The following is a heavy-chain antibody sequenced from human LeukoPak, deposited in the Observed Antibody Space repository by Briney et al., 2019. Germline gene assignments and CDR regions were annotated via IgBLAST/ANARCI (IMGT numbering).Heavy chain of an antibody. V-gene: IGHV1-2*02. J-gene: IGHJ3*02. D-gene: IGHD2-15*01. Sequence: GASVKVSCKASGYTFTGYYMHWVRQAPGQGLEWMGWINPNSGGTNYAQKFQDRVTMTRDTSINTAYMELSSLTYDDTAVYYCARGVLLQGRGAFDIWGQGAMVTVSS. CDR2: INPNSGGT. CDR1: GYTFTGYY. CDR3: ARGVLLQGRGAFDI.